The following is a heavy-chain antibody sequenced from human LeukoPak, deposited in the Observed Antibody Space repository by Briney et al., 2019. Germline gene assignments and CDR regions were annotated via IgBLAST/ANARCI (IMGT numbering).Heavy chain of an antibody. J-gene: IGHJ4*02. V-gene: IGHV1-69*04. D-gene: IGHD2-15*01. CDR3: AGGSQVVAADSGQFDY. CDR2: IIPILGIT. Sequence: GASVKVSCKASGGTFGNYAISWVRQAPGQGLEWMGRIIPILGITNYAQKFQGRVTITADKSTSTAYMEVSRLRSEDTAVYYCAGGSQVVAADSGQFDYWGQGTLVTVSS. CDR1: GGTFGNYA.